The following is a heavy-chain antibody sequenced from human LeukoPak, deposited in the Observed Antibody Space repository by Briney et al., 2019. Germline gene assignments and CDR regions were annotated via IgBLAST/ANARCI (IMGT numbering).Heavy chain of an antibody. Sequence: PSETLSLTCAVYGGSFSGYYWSWIRQPPGKGLEWIGEINHSGSTNYNPSLKSRVTISVDTSKNQFSLKLSSVTAADTAVYYCARDKPRGYSYGQLFYWGQGTLVTVSS. J-gene: IGHJ4*02. CDR2: INHSGST. CDR3: ARDKPRGYSYGQLFY. CDR1: GGSFSGYY. V-gene: IGHV4-34*01. D-gene: IGHD5-18*01.